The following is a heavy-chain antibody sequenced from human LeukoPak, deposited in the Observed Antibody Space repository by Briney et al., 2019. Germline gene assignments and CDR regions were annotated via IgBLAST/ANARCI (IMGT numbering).Heavy chain of an antibody. V-gene: IGHV3-21*01. J-gene: IGHJ6*03. CDR2: ITSTGTYT. Sequence: GGSLRLSCAASGFTFSGYNMNWVRQAPGKGLEWVSSITSTGTYTFYADSVKGRFTISRDNAKNSLYLQMNSLRAEDTAIYYCARDPCSGSYGDSYYYYMDVWGKGTTVTISS. CDR3: ARDPCSGSYGDSYYYYMDV. CDR1: GFTFSGYN. D-gene: IGHD1-26*01.